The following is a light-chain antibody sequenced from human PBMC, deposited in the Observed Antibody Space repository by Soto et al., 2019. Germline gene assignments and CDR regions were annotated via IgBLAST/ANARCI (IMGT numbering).Light chain of an antibody. Sequence: QSALAQPSSVSGSPGQSITISCTGTISDIGGHNYVSWYQQHPGKAPKLMIYEVSNRPSGVSNRFYGSKSGNTASLTISGLQAEDAADYYCSSYTTSTSLGVFGTGTKVTV. CDR1: ISDIGGHNY. V-gene: IGLV2-14*01. J-gene: IGLJ1*01. CDR3: SSYTTSTSLGV. CDR2: EVS.